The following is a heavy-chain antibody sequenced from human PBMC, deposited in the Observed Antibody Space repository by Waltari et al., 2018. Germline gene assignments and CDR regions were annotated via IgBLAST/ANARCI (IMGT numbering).Heavy chain of an antibody. CDR2: INWNSGNI. Sequence: EVQLVESGGGLVQPGRSLRLSCVGSGFSFADRAMHWVRQVPGKGLEWFSGINWNSGNIGYADSVKGRVTISRDNAKNSLYLQINSVRTEDTVLYYCTSDAFGNSIGGVFDYWGQGTLVNVSS. V-gene: IGHV3-9*01. D-gene: IGHD3-3*01. CDR1: GFSFADRA. J-gene: IGHJ4*02. CDR3: TSDAFGNSIGGVFDY.